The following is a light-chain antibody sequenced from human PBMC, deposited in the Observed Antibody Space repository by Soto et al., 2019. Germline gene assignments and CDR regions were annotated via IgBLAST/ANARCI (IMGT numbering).Light chain of an antibody. CDR1: QGISSH. V-gene: IGKV1-9*01. Sequence: DIQLTQSPSFLSASVGDRVTITCRASQGISSHLAWYQQKPGKAPNLLIYAASTLQSGVPSRFSGSGSGTEFTLTISSLQAEDFATYYLQQLNSYPLTVGQGTRLEIK. CDR3: QQLNSYPLT. J-gene: IGKJ5*01. CDR2: AAS.